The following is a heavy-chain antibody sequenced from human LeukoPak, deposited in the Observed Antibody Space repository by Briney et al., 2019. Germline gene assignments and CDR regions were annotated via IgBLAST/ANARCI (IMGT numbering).Heavy chain of an antibody. CDR2: IYNSGST. CDR1: GVSISSYH. D-gene: IGHD2-15*01. V-gene: IGHV4-59*01. J-gene: IGHJ4*02. CDR3: ARKDGDY. Sequence: SETLSLTCTVSGVSISSYHWSWIRQPPVKGLEWIGYIYNSGSTNYNPSLKSRVTISVDTSKNQVSLRLSSVTAADTAVYYCARKDGDYWGQGILVTVSS.